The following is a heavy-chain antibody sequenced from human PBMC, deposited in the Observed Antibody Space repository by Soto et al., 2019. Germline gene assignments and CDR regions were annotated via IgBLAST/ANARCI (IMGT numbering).Heavy chain of an antibody. CDR2: IWYDGSNK. CDR1: GFTFSSYG. J-gene: IGHJ4*02. V-gene: IGHV3-33*01. D-gene: IGHD4-17*01. CDR3: AGGDYGDYIDY. Sequence: QVQLVESGGGVVQPGRSLRLSCAASGFTFSSYGMHWVRQAPGKGLEWVAVIWYDGSNKYYADSVKGRFTISRDNSKNTLYLQMNSLRAEDTAVYYCAGGDYGDYIDYWGQGTLVTVSS.